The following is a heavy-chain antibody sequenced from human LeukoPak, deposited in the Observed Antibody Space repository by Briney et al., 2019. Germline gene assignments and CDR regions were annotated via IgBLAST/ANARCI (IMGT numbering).Heavy chain of an antibody. J-gene: IGHJ6*03. CDR3: ARGGCSSTSCYIQYYYYYMDV. CDR2: MNPNSGNT. D-gene: IGHD2-2*02. V-gene: IGHV1-8*01. Sequence: ASVKVSCKASGYTFTSCDINWVRQATGQGLEWMGWMNPNSGNTGYAQKFQGRVTMTRNTSISTAYMELSSLRSEDTAVYYCARGGCSSTSCYIQYYYYYMDVWGKGTTVTVSS. CDR1: GYTFTSCD.